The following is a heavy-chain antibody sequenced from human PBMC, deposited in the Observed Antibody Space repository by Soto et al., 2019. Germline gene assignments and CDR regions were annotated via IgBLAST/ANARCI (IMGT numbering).Heavy chain of an antibody. CDR3: ARASGRSDVVPAAISAMDV. D-gene: IGHD2-2*01. CDR1: GGNRYT. CDR2: IIPMFGIA. V-gene: IGHV1-69*02. Sequence: QVQLVQSGAEVKKPGSSVKVSCKGSGGNRYTITWVRQAPGQGLEWMGRIIPMFGIATYAQNFQGRVTISADKTASTAYRELSSLRSEDTAVYYCARASGRSDVVPAAISAMDVWGQGTTVTVSS. J-gene: IGHJ6*02.